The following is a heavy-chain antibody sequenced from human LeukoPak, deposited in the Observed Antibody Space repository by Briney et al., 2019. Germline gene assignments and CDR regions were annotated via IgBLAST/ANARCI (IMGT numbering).Heavy chain of an antibody. Sequence: GGSLRLSCAASGFTFSNYYMSWIRQAPGKGLEWVSYISSSGSTKYYADSVKGRFTISRDNAKNSLYLQMNSLRAEDTAVYYCAKDGGEYYDILTGYYPRLYYMDVWGKGTTVTISS. CDR3: AKDGGEYYDILTGYYPRLYYMDV. J-gene: IGHJ6*03. CDR1: GFTFSNYY. CDR2: ISSSGSTK. D-gene: IGHD3-9*01. V-gene: IGHV3-11*01.